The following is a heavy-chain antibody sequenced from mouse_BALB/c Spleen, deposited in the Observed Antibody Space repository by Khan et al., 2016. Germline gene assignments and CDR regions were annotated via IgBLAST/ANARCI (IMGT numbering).Heavy chain of an antibody. D-gene: IGHD2-3*01. Sequence: QVQLQQSGAKLAKPGASVKMSCKASGYTFTSYWMHWVKQRPGQGLEWIGYINPSTGYTEYNQKFKDKATLTADKSSSTAYMQLSSLTSEDSAVYYCARYEGGFAYWGQGTLVTVSA. J-gene: IGHJ3*01. CDR3: ARYEGGFAY. CDR1: GYTFTSYW. V-gene: IGHV1-7*01. CDR2: INPSTGYT.